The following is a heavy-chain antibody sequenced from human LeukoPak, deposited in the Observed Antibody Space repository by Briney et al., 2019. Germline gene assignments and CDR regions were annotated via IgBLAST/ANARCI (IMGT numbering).Heavy chain of an antibody. CDR3: ARGGVGSFDY. CDR2: FNNDGGTT. J-gene: IGHJ4*02. D-gene: IGHD1-26*01. V-gene: IGHV3-74*01. CDR1: GFTFSNYW. Sequence: GGSLRLSCAASGFTFSNYWIHWVRQAPGKGLMWVSHFNNDGGTTSYADSVKGRFTISRDNAKNTVYLQMNSLRAEDTAVYYCARGGVGSFDYWGQGALVTVSP.